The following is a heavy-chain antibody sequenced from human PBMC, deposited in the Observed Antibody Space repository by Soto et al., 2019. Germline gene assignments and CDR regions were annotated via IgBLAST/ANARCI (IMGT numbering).Heavy chain of an antibody. CDR2: IYHSGSN. D-gene: IGHD1-26*01. CDR3: AIVAELTRFDP. J-gene: IGHJ5*01. Sequence: SETLSLTCAVSGGSISSGGHPWSWIRQHPGKGLEWIGYIYHSGSNYYNPSLKSRVTISVDRSKNQFSLKLSAVTAADTAVYYCAIVAELTRFDPRGQGTLVTVSS. V-gene: IGHV4-30-2*01. CDR1: GGSISSGGHP.